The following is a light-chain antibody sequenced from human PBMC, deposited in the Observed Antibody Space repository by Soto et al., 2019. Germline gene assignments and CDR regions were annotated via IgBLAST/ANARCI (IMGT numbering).Light chain of an antibody. Sequence: QSVLTQPASVSGSPGQSIAISCTGTGSDVGGYRYVSWYQQHPGKAPKLIIYDVSNRPSGVSDRFSGSKSGNTASLTISGLQSEDEADYYCDSYTSSSSYVFGTGTKVTAL. J-gene: IGLJ1*01. V-gene: IGLV2-14*01. CDR3: DSYTSSSSYV. CDR2: DVS. CDR1: GSDVGGYRY.